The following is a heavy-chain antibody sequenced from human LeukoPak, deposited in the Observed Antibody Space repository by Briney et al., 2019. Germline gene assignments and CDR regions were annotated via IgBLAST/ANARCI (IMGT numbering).Heavy chain of an antibody. CDR2: IKSKTDGGTT. D-gene: IGHD5-12*01. V-gene: IGHV3-15*01. CDR3: TTGGYGGQFDY. CDR1: GFAFSNAW. Sequence: GGSLRLSCAASGFAFSNAWTSWVSQAPGKGLEWVGRIKSKTDGGTTDYAAPVKGRFTISRDDSKNTLYLQMNSLKTEDTAVYYCTTGGYGGQFDYWGQGTLVTVSS. J-gene: IGHJ4*02.